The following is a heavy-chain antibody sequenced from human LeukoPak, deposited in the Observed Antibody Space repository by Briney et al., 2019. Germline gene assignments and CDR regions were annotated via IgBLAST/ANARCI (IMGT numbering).Heavy chain of an antibody. CDR3: ARLNGGV. Sequence: SETLSLTCTVSGGSISSYYWSWIRQPPGKGLEWIGYIDYSGSTNYNPSFRSRATISVDTSKNQFSLRLSSVTAADTAVYYCARLNGGVWGKGTTVTVSP. J-gene: IGHJ6*04. CDR1: GGSISSYY. V-gene: IGHV4-59*01. D-gene: IGHD1-1*01. CDR2: IDYSGST.